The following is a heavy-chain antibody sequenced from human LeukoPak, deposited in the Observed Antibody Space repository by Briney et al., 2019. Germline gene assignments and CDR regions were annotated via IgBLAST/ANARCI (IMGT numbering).Heavy chain of an antibody. CDR3: ARAAGGGYFDF. V-gene: IGHV1-18*01. D-gene: IGHD6-13*01. J-gene: IGHJ4*02. CDR2: ISAYNSNT. Sequence: GASVKVSCKASGYSFTSYGISWVRQAPGQGLEWMGWISAYNSNTNYAQNLQGRVTMTTDTSTSTVYLDLRSLRSDDTAVYCCARAAGGGYFDFWGQGTLVTVSS. CDR1: GYSFTSYG.